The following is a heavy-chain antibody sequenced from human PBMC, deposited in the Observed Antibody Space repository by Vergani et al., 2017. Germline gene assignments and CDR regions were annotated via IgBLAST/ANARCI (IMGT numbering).Heavy chain of an antibody. Sequence: EVLLVESGGGLVQPGGSLRLSCAASGFTFSSYAMSWVRQAPGKGLEWVSAISGSGGSTYYADSVKGRFTISRDNSKNTLYLQMNSLRAEDTAVYYCAKDRISGSYYVANFDYWGQGTLVTVSS. CDR3: AKDRISGSYYVANFDY. D-gene: IGHD1-26*01. CDR1: GFTFSSYA. V-gene: IGHV3-23*04. CDR2: ISGSGGST. J-gene: IGHJ4*02.